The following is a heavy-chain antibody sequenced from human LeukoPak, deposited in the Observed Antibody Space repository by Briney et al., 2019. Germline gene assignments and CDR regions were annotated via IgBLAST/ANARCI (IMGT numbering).Heavy chain of an antibody. D-gene: IGHD3-10*01. CDR3: EKDDAWLRFGE. CDR1: GFTFSNHG. J-gene: IGHJ4*02. V-gene: IGHV3-23*01. CDR2: LSPSGDIT. Sequence: GGTLRLSCAASGFTFSNHGMNWVRQAPGKGLEWVSGLSPSGDITYYADSVKGRFTISRDNSKNTLYLEVISLTAEDTAVYYCEKDDAWLRFGEWSQGTLVTVSS.